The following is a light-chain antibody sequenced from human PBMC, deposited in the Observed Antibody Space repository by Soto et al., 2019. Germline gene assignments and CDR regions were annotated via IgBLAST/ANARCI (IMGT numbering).Light chain of an antibody. CDR1: SSDVGGYNS. CDR2: DVT. J-gene: IGLJ1*01. V-gene: IGLV2-14*01. Sequence: QSVLTQPDSVSGSPGQSITISCTGTSSDVGGYNSVSWYRQDPGKAPKLMIYDVTNRPSGVSNRFSGSKSGNTASLTISGLQAEDEADYYCSSFTSDITYVFGTGTKVTVL. CDR3: SSFTSDITYV.